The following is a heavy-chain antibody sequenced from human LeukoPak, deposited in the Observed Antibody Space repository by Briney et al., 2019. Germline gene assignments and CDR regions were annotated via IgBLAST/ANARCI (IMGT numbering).Heavy chain of an antibody. Sequence: SETLSLTCTVSGGSISSYCWSWIRQPPGKGLEWIGYIYYSGSTNYNPSLKSRVTISVDTSKNQFSLKLSSVTAADTAVYYCARGVEMATKFGGGDYYYYMDVWGKGTTVTVSS. CDR3: ARGVEMATKFGGGDYYYYMDV. CDR1: GGSISSYC. D-gene: IGHD5-24*01. CDR2: IYYSGST. J-gene: IGHJ6*03. V-gene: IGHV4-59*01.